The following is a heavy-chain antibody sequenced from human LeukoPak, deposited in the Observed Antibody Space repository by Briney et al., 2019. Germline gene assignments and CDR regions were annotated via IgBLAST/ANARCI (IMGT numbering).Heavy chain of an antibody. J-gene: IGHJ4*02. V-gene: IGHV3-30*02. D-gene: IGHD3-16*01. CDR3: AKDWGENPLYYFDY. CDR2: IRYDGSNK. CDR1: GFTFSSYG. Sequence: GGSLRLSCAASGFTFSSYGMHWVCQAPGKGLEWVAFIRYDGSNKYYADSVKGRFTISRDNSKNTLYLQMNSLRAEDTAVYYCAKDWGENPLYYFDYWGQGTLVTVSS.